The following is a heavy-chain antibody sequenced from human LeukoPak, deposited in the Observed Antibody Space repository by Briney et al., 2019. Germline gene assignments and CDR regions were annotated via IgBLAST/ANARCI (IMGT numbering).Heavy chain of an antibody. D-gene: IGHD3-10*01. CDR3: ARDSGSNYVVY. Sequence: SETLSLTCTVSGGSISSYYWSWIRQPPGKGLEWIGYIYYSGSTNYNPSLKSRVTISVDTSKNQFSLKLSPVTAADTAVYYCARDSGSNYVVYWGQGTLVTVSS. J-gene: IGHJ4*02. CDR1: GGSISSYY. CDR2: IYYSGST. V-gene: IGHV4-59*01.